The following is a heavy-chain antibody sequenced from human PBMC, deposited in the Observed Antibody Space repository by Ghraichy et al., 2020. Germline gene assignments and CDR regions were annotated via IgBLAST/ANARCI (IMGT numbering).Heavy chain of an antibody. D-gene: IGHD2-15*01. CDR1: GFTVSSNY. CDR2: IYSGGST. Sequence: GGSLRLSCAASGFTVSSNYMSWVRQAPGKGLEWVSVIYSGGSTYYADSVKGRVTISRDNSKNTLYLQMNSLRAEDTAVYYCATNIVVVVAATPGAFDIWGQGTIVTVSS. V-gene: IGHV3-66*01. J-gene: IGHJ3*02. CDR3: ATNIVVVVAATPGAFDI.